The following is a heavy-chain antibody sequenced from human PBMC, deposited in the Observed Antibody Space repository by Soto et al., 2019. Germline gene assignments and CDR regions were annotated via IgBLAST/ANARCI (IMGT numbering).Heavy chain of an antibody. CDR2: INPASGST. V-gene: IGHV1-46*01. CDR3: ARDLAAGDY. D-gene: IGHD6-13*01. J-gene: IGHJ4*02. CDR1: GYTFTHYY. Sequence: QVQLVQSGAEVKKPGASVKLSCRTSGYTFTHYYIHWVRQAPGQGLEWLAIINPASGSTNYAQDFQGRVSLTMDTSTTIFYMELSGLRAEDTAIFYCARDLAAGDYWGQGTLVTVSS.